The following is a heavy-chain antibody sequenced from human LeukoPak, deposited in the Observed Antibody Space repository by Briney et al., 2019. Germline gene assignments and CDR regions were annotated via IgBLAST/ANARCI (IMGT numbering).Heavy chain of an antibody. V-gene: IGHV3-7*01. CDR2: INPDGRDT. D-gene: IGHD2-21*02. CDR3: ATWGDTTAEYFQR. CDR1: AFIFSGHW. J-gene: IGHJ1*01. Sequence: GGSLRLPCEGSAFIFSGHWMNWVRQAPGKGLEWVAHINPDGRDTYYVDSVEGRFTISRDNAQNSMYLQMNSLRVEDTAVYYCATWGDTTAEYFQRWGQGTLVTVSS.